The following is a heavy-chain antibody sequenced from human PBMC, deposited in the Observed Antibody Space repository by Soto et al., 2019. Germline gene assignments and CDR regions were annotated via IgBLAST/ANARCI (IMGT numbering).Heavy chain of an antibody. CDR1: GFSLSTSGVG. CDR3: AHRQRTVYFDY. Sequence: QITLKESGPTLVKPTQTLTLTCTFSGFSLSTSGVGVGWIRQPPGKALEWLALIYWDDDKRYSPSLKSRLTITEDTSKNQVVLTMPNMDPVDTATYYCAHRQRTVYFDYWGQGTLVTVSS. D-gene: IGHD4-17*01. J-gene: IGHJ4*02. V-gene: IGHV2-5*02. CDR2: IYWDDDK.